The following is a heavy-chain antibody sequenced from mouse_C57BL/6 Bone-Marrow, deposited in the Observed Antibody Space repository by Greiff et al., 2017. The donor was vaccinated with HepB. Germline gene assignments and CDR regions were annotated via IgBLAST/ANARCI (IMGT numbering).Heavy chain of an antibody. J-gene: IGHJ4*01. Sequence: VQLQQSGAELVKPGASVKLSCKASGYTFTSYWMQWVKQRPGQGLEWIGEIDPSDSYTNYNQKFKGKATLTVDTSSNTAYLQLSSLTSEDTAVYYCIHDGYYGMDYWGQGTSVTVSS. D-gene: IGHD2-3*01. CDR3: IHDGYYGMDY. CDR1: GYTFTSYW. V-gene: IGHV1-50*01. CDR2: IDPSDSYT.